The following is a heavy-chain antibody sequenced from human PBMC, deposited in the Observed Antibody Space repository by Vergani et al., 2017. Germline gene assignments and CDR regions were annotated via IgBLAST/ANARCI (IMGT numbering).Heavy chain of an antibody. V-gene: IGHV3-23*01. CDR1: GFRFREHG. D-gene: IGHD6-19*01. J-gene: IGHJ3*02. CDR3: AKVGRSEVAGTFGAFDI. CDR2: LSASDRRT. Sequence: EVQLLESGGGSVQPGESLRLSCVASGFRFREHGMNWVRQAPGKGLEWVSTLSASDRRTHYADSVKGRFTISRDNSKNTLFLHMNSLRPDDTAVYYCAKVGRSEVAGTFGAFDIWGQGTMVTVSS.